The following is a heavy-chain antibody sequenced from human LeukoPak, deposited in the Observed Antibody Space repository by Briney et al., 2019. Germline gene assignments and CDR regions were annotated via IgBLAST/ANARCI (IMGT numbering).Heavy chain of an antibody. V-gene: IGHV3-30-3*01. Sequence: PGGSLRLSCAASGFTFSSYAMHWVRQAPGKGREWVAVISYDGSNKYYADSVKGRFTISRDNSKNTLYLQMNSLRAEDTAVYYCARDCRQLILDSCAYYGMDVWAKGPRSPSP. J-gene: IGHJ6*02. CDR1: GFTFSSYA. D-gene: IGHD2-2*01. CDR3: ARDCRQLILDSCAYYGMDV. CDR2: ISYDGSNK.